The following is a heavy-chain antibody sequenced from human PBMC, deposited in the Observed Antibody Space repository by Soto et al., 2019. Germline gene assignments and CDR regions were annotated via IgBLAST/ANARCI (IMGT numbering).Heavy chain of an antibody. V-gene: IGHV3-30*03. CDR3: ARDLGSITIFGVAPSERKNYYGMDV. CDR2: ISYDGSNK. CDR1: GFTFSSYG. Sequence: SLRLSCAASGFTFSSYGMHWVRQAPGKGLEWVAVISYDGSNKYYADSVKGRFTISRDNSKNTLYLQMNSLRSEDTAVYYCARDLGSITIFGVAPSERKNYYGMDVWGQGTTVTVSS. D-gene: IGHD3-3*01. J-gene: IGHJ6*02.